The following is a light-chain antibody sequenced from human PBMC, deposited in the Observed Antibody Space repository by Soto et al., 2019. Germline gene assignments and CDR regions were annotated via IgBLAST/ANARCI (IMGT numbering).Light chain of an antibody. J-gene: IGLJ2*01. Sequence: QAVVTQPPSVSGAPGQRVTISCTGSSSNIGAGYDVHWYQQLPGTAPKLLIYGNSNRPSGVPDRFSGSKSGTSASLAISGXXXXXXXXXYCQSYDSSLSGVVFGGGTKLTV. CDR3: QSYDSSLSGVV. V-gene: IGLV1-40*01. CDR2: GNS. CDR1: SSNIGAGYD.